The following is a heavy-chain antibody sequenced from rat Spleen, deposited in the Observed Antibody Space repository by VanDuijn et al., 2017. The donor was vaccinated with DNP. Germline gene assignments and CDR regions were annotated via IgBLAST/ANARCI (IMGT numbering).Heavy chain of an antibody. CDR2: INTGSGGT. D-gene: IGHD1-8*01. V-gene: IGHV1-43*01. J-gene: IGHJ3*01. Sequence: QVQLQQSGAELAKPGSSVKISCKASGYTFTTYYIVWIKQTTGQGLEYIGYINTGSGGTNYNEKFKGKATLTADKSSSTAFMQLSSLTPDDSAVYYCARRRLPYWYFDFWGQGTLVTVSS. CDR1: GYTFTTYY. CDR3: ARRRLPYWYFDF.